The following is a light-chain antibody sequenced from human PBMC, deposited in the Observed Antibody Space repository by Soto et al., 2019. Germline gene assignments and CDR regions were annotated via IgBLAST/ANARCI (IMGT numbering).Light chain of an antibody. CDR2: GAS. CDR1: QNINSN. V-gene: IGKV3-15*01. CDR3: QQYNVWPPIYT. J-gene: IGKJ2*01. Sequence: EVVMTQSPATLSVFLGERATLSCRASQNINSNLDWYQQRPGQTPRLLIWGASTRATGIPVRFSGSGSGTEFTLNISSLQSEDFAVYYCQQYNVWPPIYTFGQGTKLEIQ.